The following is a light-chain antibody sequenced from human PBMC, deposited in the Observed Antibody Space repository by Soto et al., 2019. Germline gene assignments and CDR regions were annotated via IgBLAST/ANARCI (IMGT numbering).Light chain of an antibody. J-gene: IGLJ1*01. CDR2: EVS. V-gene: IGLV2-8*01. Sequence: LTQPPSASGSPGQSVTISCTGTSSDVGDYTYVSWYQQHPGKATKLMISEVSKRPSGVPDRFSGSKSGNTASLTVSGLQPWTVSDYFLRSYAGSNILGFFFGTGTKVTGL. CDR1: SSDVGDYTY. CDR3: RSYAGSNILGFF.